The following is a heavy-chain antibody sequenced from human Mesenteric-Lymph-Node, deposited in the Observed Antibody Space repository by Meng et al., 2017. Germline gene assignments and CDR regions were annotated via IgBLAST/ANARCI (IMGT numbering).Heavy chain of an antibody. V-gene: IGHV4-31*03. D-gene: IGHD4-17*01. CDR3: ARTNYGDYNWFDP. CDR2: SYYSGST. CDR1: RGSISGGDFY. J-gene: IGHJ5*02. Sequence: QQAPPSLVKPQPTPSRTCTVTRGSISGGDFYWSCSSQHPGKSLEWFGYSYYSGSTYYNPSLRSRVAISIDTSKNQFSLKLTSVTAADTAVYFCARTNYGDYNWFDPWGQGTLVTVSS.